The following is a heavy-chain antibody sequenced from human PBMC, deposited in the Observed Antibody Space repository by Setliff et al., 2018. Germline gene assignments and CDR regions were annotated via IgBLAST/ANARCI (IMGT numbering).Heavy chain of an antibody. J-gene: IGHJ3*01. D-gene: IGHD3-22*01. V-gene: IGHV3-7*01. CDR1: RFTFSNYW. CDR3: ARDRWKVIVNRGDDAFDL. Sequence: GGSLRLSCAASRFTFSNYWMSWVRQAPGKRLEWVANIKEDGSEKYYVDSVKGRFTISRDNAKKSLDMQMNNLRDEETAVYYCARDRWKVIVNRGDDAFDLWGQGTMVTVSS. CDR2: IKEDGSEK.